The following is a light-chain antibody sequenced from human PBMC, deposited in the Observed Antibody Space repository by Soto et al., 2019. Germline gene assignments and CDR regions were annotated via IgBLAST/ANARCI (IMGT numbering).Light chain of an antibody. CDR1: QSISSY. J-gene: IGKJ1*01. CDR3: QQYGSSPRRT. Sequence: EIVLTQSPATLSLSPGERATLSCRASQSISSYLAWYQQKPGQAPRLLIYDASNRATGIPARFSGSGSGTDFTLTISSLEPEDFAVYYCQQYGSSPRRTFGQGTKVEIK. V-gene: IGKV3-11*01. CDR2: DAS.